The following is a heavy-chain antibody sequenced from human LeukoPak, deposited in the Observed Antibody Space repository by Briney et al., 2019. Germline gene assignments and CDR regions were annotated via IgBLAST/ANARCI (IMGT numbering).Heavy chain of an antibody. CDR3: ARDGEAAAGSGDY. CDR1: ADTLSGDD. CDR2: MSPDDGFT. V-gene: IGHV1-18*04. J-gene: IGHJ4*02. D-gene: IGHD6-13*01. Sequence: ASVKVSCKSSADTLSGDDVHWVRQAPGQGLEWLGWMSPDDGFTGYAQDFQGRVTMTTDTSTSTAYMELRSLRSDDTAVYYCARDGEAAAGSGDYWGQGTLVTVSS.